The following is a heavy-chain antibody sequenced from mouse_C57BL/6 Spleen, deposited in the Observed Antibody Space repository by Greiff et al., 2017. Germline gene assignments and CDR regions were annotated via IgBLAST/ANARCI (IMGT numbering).Heavy chain of an antibody. CDR2: INPNNGGT. Sequence: EVKLVESGPELVKPGASVKIPCKASGYTFTDYNMDWVKQSHGKSLEWIGDINPNNGGTIYNQKFKGKATLTVDKSSSTAYMELRSLTSEDTAVYYCARSLYYYGSSYIFAYWGQGTLVTVSA. J-gene: IGHJ3*01. CDR1: GYTFTDYN. CDR3: ARSLYYYGSSYIFAY. D-gene: IGHD1-1*01. V-gene: IGHV1-18*01.